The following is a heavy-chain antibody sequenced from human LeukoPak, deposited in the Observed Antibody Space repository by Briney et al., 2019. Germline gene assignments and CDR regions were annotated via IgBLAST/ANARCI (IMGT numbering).Heavy chain of an antibody. Sequence: AGGSLRLSCAASGFTFDDYAMHWVRQAPGKGLEWVSGISWNSGSIGYADSVKGRFTISRDNSKNTLYLQMNSLRAEDTAVYYCAKGWDVDTAIDYWGQGTLVTVSS. CDR3: AKGWDVDTAIDY. D-gene: IGHD5-18*01. CDR2: ISWNSGSI. V-gene: IGHV3-9*01. J-gene: IGHJ4*02. CDR1: GFTFDDYA.